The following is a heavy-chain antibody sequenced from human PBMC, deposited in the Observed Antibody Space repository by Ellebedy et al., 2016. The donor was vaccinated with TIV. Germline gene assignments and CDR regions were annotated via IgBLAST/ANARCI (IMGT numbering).Heavy chain of an antibody. V-gene: IGHV1-69*13. CDR1: GGSFGSWP. Sequence: SVKVSXXASGGSFGSWPINWVRQAPGQGLEWMGAIIPSFVTTKYAQKFQDRVTITADESTRTGFMELSSLRSDDTAVYYCARQLGTVSPNYIDAWGNGTTVTVSS. D-gene: IGHD1-1*01. J-gene: IGHJ6*03. CDR3: ARQLGTVSPNYIDA. CDR2: IIPSFVTT.